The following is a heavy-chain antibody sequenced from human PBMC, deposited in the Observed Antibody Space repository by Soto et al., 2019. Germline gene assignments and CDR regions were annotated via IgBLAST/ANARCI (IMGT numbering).Heavy chain of an antibody. J-gene: IGHJ4*02. D-gene: IGHD3-3*01. V-gene: IGHV4-34*01. Sequence: SETLSLTCAVYGGSFSCYYWSWIRQAPGKGLEWIGEIKHSGSTNYNPSQKSRVTISADTSKNQFSLKLSSVTAADTAVYYCAKRGRFLSYFDYWGQGTLVTVSS. CDR2: IKHSGST. CDR1: GGSFSCYY. CDR3: AKRGRFLSYFDY.